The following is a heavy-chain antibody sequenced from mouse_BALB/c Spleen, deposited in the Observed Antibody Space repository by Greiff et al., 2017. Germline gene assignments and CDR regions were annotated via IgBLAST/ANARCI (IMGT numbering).Heavy chain of an antibody. CDR2: ISTYYGDA. CDR1: GYTFTDYA. V-gene: IGHV1S137*01. Sequence: QGQLQQSGAELVRPGVSVKISCKGSGYTFTDYAMHWVKQSHAKSLEWIGVISTYYGDASYNQKFKGKATMTVDKSSSTAYMELARLTSEDSAIYYCARKGPYSPHFDYWGQGTTLTVSS. D-gene: IGHD6-5*01. CDR3: ARKGPYSPHFDY. J-gene: IGHJ2*01.